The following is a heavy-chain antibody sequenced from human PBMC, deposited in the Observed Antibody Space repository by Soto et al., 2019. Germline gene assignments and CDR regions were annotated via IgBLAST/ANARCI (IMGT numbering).Heavy chain of an antibody. CDR2: IGYSGAT. CDR3: ARGGASSKWFAP. CDR1: VCSITSGCSF. Sequence: PSETLSLTCTVSVCSITSGCSFWSWIRQHPGKGPEWIAFIGYSGATSYNPSLASRVTISADTYKSQFSLNLRSVTAADTAVYYCARGGASSKWFAPWGQGTLVTVSS. J-gene: IGHJ5*02. V-gene: IGHV4-31*03. D-gene: IGHD2-15*01.